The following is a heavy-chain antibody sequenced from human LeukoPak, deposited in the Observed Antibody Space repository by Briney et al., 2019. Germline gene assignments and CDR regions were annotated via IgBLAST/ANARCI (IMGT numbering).Heavy chain of an antibody. Sequence: GGSLRLSCAASGFAFSSYGMHWVRQAPGKGLEWVAVISYDGSNKYYADSVKGRFTISRDNSKNTLYLPMNSLRAEDTAVYYCAKSPFDYWGQGTLVTVSS. CDR3: AKSPFDY. J-gene: IGHJ4*02. V-gene: IGHV3-30*18. CDR1: GFAFSSYG. CDR2: ISYDGSNK.